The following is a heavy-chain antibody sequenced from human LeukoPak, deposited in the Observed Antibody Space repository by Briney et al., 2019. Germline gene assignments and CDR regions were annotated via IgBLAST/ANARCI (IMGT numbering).Heavy chain of an antibody. J-gene: IGHJ5*02. CDR3: AIDRPTYYYGSGLLNWFDP. CDR2: INPSGGST. D-gene: IGHD3-10*01. V-gene: IGHV1-46*01. Sequence: ASVKVSCKASGYTFTSYYMHRARQAPGQGLEWMGIINPSGGSTSYAQKFQGGVTMTRDTSTSTVYMELSSLRSEDRAVYYCAIDRPTYYYGSGLLNWFDPWGQGTLVTVSS. CDR1: GYTFTSYY.